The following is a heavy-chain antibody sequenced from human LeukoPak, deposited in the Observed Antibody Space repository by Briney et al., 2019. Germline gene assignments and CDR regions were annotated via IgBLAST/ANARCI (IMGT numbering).Heavy chain of an antibody. CDR2: INHSGST. V-gene: IGHV4-39*07. CDR1: GGSISSGDYY. CDR3: ARRPAVITFGGVIVGFDY. J-gene: IGHJ4*02. D-gene: IGHD3-16*02. Sequence: SETLSLTCTVSGGSISSGDYYWSWIRQPPGKGLEWIGEINHSGSTNYNPSLKSRVTISVDTSKNQFSLKLSSVTAADTAVYYCARRPAVITFGGVIVGFDYWGQGTLVTVSS.